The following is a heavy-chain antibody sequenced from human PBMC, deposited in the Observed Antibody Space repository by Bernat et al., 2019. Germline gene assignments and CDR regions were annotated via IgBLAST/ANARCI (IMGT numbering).Heavy chain of an antibody. D-gene: IGHD4-17*01. J-gene: IGHJ4*02. CDR2: IWYDGSNK. V-gene: IGHV3-33*01. Sequence: QVQLVESGGGVVQPGRSLRLSCAASGFTFSSYGMHWVRQAPGKGLEWVAVIWYDGSNKYYADSVKGRFTISRDNSKNTLYLQINSLRAEDTAVYYCARDPNDYGDPEGDYWGQGTLVTVSS. CDR3: ARDPNDYGDPEGDY. CDR1: GFTFSSYG.